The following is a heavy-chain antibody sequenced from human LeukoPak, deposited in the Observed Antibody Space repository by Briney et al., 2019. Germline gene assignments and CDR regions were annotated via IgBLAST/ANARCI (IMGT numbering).Heavy chain of an antibody. J-gene: IGHJ4*02. CDR3: AKDNNPFYDSSGYYWDY. V-gene: IGHV3-30*18. D-gene: IGHD3-22*01. CDR1: GFTFSSFG. CDR2: ISYDGNNK. Sequence: HPGGSLRLSCAASGFTFSSFGMHWVRQAPGKGLEWVSIISYDGNNKYYADSVEGRFTISRDNAKNTLYLQMNSLRSEDTAVYYCAKDNNPFYDSSGYYWDYWGQGTLVTVSS.